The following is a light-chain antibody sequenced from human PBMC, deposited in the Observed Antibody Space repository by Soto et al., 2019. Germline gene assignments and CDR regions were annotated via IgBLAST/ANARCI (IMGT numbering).Light chain of an antibody. V-gene: IGLV3-10*01. CDR3: YSADSSGNLVV. Sequence: SYELTQPPSVSVSPGQTARITCSGDALPKKYAYWYQQKSGQAPVLVIYEDNKRPSGIPERFSGSSSGTVATLTISGAQVEDEADYYCYSADSSGNLVVFGGGTQLTVL. J-gene: IGLJ2*01. CDR2: EDN. CDR1: ALPKKY.